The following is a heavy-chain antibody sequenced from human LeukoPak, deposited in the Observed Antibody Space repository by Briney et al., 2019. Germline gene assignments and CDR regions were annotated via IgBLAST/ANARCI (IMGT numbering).Heavy chain of an antibody. V-gene: IGHV4-59*01. CDR2: IYYGGSTT. J-gene: IGHJ4*02. Sequence: PSETLSLTCTVSGDSISSFYWSWIRQPPGKGLECIGYIYYGGSTTKYNPSLKSRVTISIDTSKNQLSLKLNSVTAADTAVYYCARAPHWDRPFDYWGQGTLVTASS. D-gene: IGHD7-27*01. CDR1: GDSISSFY. CDR3: ARAPHWDRPFDY.